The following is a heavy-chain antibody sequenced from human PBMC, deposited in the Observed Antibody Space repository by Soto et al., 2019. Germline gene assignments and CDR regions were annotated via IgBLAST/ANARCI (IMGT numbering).Heavy chain of an antibody. CDR1: GGTFSSYA. CDR3: ARAYYDSSGYYLDAFDI. V-gene: IGHV1-69*06. J-gene: IGHJ3*02. CDR2: IIPIFGTA. Sequence: QVQLVQSGAEVKKPGSSVKVSCKASGGTFSSYAISWVRQAPGQGLEWMGGIIPIFGTANYAQKFQGRVTSTADKSTSTAYMELSRLRSEDTAVYYCARAYYDSSGYYLDAFDIWGQGTMVTVSS. D-gene: IGHD3-22*01.